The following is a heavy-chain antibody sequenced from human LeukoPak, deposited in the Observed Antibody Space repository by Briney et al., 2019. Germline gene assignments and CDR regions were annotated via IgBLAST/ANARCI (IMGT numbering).Heavy chain of an antibody. J-gene: IGHJ4*01. CDR2: IWYDGSNK. V-gene: IGHV3-33*01. D-gene: IGHD5-12*01. Sequence: GRSLGLSCAASGSTFRNHGMYWVRQAPGKGLEWVAVIWYDGSNKYYADSVKGRFTISRDNSRSTLYLQMNSLRAEDTAVYYCARDIGGFYRGYGDYWGQGTLVTVSS. CDR3: ARDIGGFYRGYGDY. CDR1: GSTFRNHG.